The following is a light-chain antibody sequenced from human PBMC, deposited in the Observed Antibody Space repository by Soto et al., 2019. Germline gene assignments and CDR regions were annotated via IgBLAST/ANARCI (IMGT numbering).Light chain of an antibody. CDR1: SSDIGIYNL. J-gene: IGLJ1*01. CDR2: EGS. V-gene: IGLV2-23*01. CDR3: CSYAGSSIYYV. Sequence: QSVLTQPASVSGSPGQSITISCTGTSSDIGIYNLVSWYQQHPGKAPKLMIYEGSKRPSGVSNRFSASKSGNTASLTISGLQTEDEADYYCCSYAGSSIYYVFGTGTKVTVL.